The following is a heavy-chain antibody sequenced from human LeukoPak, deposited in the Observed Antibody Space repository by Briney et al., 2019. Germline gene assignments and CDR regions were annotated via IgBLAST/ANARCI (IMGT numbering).Heavy chain of an antibody. CDR3: ARAPNWRFDH. Sequence: GGSLRLXCAASGFSVSSIYMNWVRQAPGKALEWVSVIYSDGTTYYADSVKGRFTISRDDSKNTLYLHMNSLRAEDTAVYYCARAPNWRFDHWGQGTLVTVSS. CDR2: IYSDGTT. CDR1: GFSVSSIY. V-gene: IGHV3-53*01. D-gene: IGHD1-1*01. J-gene: IGHJ4*02.